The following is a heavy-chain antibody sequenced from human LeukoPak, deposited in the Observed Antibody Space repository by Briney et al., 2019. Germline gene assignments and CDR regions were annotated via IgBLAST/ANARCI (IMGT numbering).Heavy chain of an antibody. CDR2: ISGSGGST. Sequence: QPGGSLRLSCAASGLTFSSYAMSWVRQAPGKGLEWVSAISGSGGSTYYADSVKGRFAISRDNSKNTLYLQMNSLRAEDTAVYYCAKDPTPYGDHPFDYWGQGTLVTVSS. CDR3: AKDPTPYGDHPFDY. D-gene: IGHD4-17*01. CDR1: GLTFSSYA. V-gene: IGHV3-23*01. J-gene: IGHJ4*02.